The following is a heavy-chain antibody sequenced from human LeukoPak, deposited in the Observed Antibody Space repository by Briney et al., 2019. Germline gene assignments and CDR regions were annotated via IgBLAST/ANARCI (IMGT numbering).Heavy chain of an antibody. Sequence: GASVKVSCKASGYTFTSYGISWVRQAPGQGLEWMGWISAYNGNTNYAQKLQGRVTMTTDTSASTAYMELRSLRSDDTAVYYCARVSSSYYDSSGSFDYWGQGTLVTVSS. CDR1: GYTFTSYG. D-gene: IGHD3-22*01. J-gene: IGHJ4*02. CDR3: ARVSSSYYDSSGSFDY. CDR2: ISAYNGNT. V-gene: IGHV1-18*01.